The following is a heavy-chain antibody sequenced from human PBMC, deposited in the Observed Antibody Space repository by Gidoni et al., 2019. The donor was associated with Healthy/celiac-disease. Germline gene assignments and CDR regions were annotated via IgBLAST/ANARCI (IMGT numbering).Heavy chain of an antibody. V-gene: IGHV3-30-3*01. J-gene: IGHJ4*02. CDR2: ITYDGSNK. Sequence: QVQLVESGGGVVQPGRSLRLSCAPSGFLFSSYAMHWVRQAPGKGLGWVAVITYDGSNKYYADSVKGRFTISRDNSKNTLYLQMNSLRAEDTAVYYCARELWDYAHYYFDYWGQGTLVTVSS. D-gene: IGHD2-2*01. CDR1: GFLFSSYA. CDR3: ARELWDYAHYYFDY.